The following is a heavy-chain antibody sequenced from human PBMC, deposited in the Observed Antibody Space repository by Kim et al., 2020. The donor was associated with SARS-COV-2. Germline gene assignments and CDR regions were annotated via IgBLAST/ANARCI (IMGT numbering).Heavy chain of an antibody. Sequence: GGSLRLSCAASGFTFSSYGMHWVRQAPGKGLEWVAVIWYDGSNKYYADSVKGRFTISRDNSKNTLYLQMNSLRAEDTAVYYCAREGNIGILTGYRFDPWGQGTLVTVSS. CDR1: GFTFSSYG. D-gene: IGHD3-9*01. J-gene: IGHJ5*02. CDR2: IWYDGSNK. CDR3: AREGNIGILTGYRFDP. V-gene: IGHV3-33*01.